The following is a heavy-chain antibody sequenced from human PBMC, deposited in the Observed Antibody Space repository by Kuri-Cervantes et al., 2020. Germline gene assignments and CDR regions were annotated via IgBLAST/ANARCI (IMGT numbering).Heavy chain of an antibody. V-gene: IGHV3-53*01. J-gene: IGHJ4*02. CDR3: AKELNYYDSSGYGPV. CDR2: IYSGGST. CDR1: GFTVSSNY. D-gene: IGHD3-22*01. Sequence: GGSLRLSCAASGFTVSSNYMSWVRQTPGKGLEWVSVIYSGGSTYYADSVKGRFTISRDNSKNTLYLQMNSLRAEDTAVYYCAKELNYYDSSGYGPVWGQGTLVTVSS.